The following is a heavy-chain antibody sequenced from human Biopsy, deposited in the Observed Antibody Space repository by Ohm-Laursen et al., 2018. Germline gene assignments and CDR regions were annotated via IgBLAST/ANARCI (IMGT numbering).Heavy chain of an antibody. J-gene: IGHJ4*02. CDR1: DYSISSDYR. CDR2: IFKDGNT. D-gene: IGHD6-19*01. Sequence: PSDTLSLTCAVSDYSISSDYRWGWIRQAPGKTLEWLGNIFKDGNTHYNPSLRSRLIISIDTSKNQFSLMMTSVSGADTAVYFCARVGSGWAPFDKWGPGTLVTV. CDR3: ARVGSGWAPFDK. V-gene: IGHV4-38-2*01.